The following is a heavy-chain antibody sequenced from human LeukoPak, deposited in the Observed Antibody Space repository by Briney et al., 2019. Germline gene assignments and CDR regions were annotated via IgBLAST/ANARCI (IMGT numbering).Heavy chain of an antibody. Sequence: PWGSLRLSCAASGFTFRNYVISWVRQAPGKGLEWVSGISGSGVSAYYADSVKGRFTISRDSSKNTVYLQMNSLRAEDTAVYYCARWRTYIQGFFDPWGQGTLVTVSS. J-gene: IGHJ5*02. CDR1: GFTFRNYV. V-gene: IGHV3-23*01. CDR3: ARWRTYIQGFFDP. D-gene: IGHD1/OR15-1a*01. CDR2: ISGSGVSA.